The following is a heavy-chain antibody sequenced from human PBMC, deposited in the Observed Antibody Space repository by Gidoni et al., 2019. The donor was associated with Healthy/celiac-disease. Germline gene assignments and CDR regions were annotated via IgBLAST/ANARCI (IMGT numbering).Heavy chain of an antibody. J-gene: IGHJ6*02. D-gene: IGHD2-15*01. CDR2: IYPGDSDT. CDR1: GYSFTSYW. CDR3: ARLDCSGGSCYSTYYGMDV. Sequence: EVQLVQSGAEVKKPGESLKISCKGSGYSFTSYWIGWVRQMPGKGLEWMGIIYPGDSDTRYSPSFQGQVTISADKSISTAYLQWSSLKASDTAMYYCARLDCSGGSCYSTYYGMDVWGQGTTVTVSS. V-gene: IGHV5-51*03.